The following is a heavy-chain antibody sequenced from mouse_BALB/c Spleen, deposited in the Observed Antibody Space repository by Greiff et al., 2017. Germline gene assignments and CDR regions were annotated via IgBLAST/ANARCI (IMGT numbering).Heavy chain of an antibody. CDR1: GFTFTDSY. CDR2: IDPANGNT. V-gene: IGHV14-3*02. Sequence: EVQLQQSGAELVKPGASVKLSCTASGFTFTDSYMHWVKQRPEQGLEWIGRIDPANGNTKYDPMFQGKATITADTSSNTAYLQLSSLTSEDTAVYYCARNEGDYWGQGTSVTVSS. CDR3: ARNEGDY. J-gene: IGHJ4*01.